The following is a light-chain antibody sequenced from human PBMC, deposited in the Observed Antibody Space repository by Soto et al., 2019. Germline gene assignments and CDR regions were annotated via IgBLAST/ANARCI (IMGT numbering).Light chain of an antibody. V-gene: IGKV3-20*01. CDR2: GAS. CDR1: QSVSSDY. CDR3: QQYDRSLQVT. Sequence: DIVLTQSPGTLSLSPGERATLSCRASQSVSSDYLAWYQLKPGQAPRLLIYGASSRATGIPDRFSGSGSGTDFTLTISRLEPEDFAVYCCQQYDRSLQVTFGPGTKVDI. J-gene: IGKJ3*01.